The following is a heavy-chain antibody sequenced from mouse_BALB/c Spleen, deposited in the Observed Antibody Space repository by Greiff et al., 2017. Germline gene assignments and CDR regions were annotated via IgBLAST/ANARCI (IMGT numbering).Heavy chain of an antibody. CDR2: IDPANGNT. Sequence: EVQRVESGAELVKPGASVKLSCTASGFNIKDTYMHWVKQRPEQGLEWIGRIDPANGNTKYDPKFQGKATITADTSSNTAYLQLSSLTSEDTAVYYCARDTTVGGFDYWGQGTTLTVSS. CDR3: ARDTTVGGFDY. J-gene: IGHJ2*01. CDR1: GFNIKDTY. D-gene: IGHD1-1*01. V-gene: IGHV14-3*02.